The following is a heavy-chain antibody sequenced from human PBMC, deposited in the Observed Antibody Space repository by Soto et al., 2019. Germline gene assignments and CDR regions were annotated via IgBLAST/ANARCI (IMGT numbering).Heavy chain of an antibody. CDR3: ARDGWRHSGGIAY. J-gene: IGHJ4*02. V-gene: IGHV1-69*01. D-gene: IGHD3-16*01. Sequence: QVQLVQSGAEVNKPGSSVKVSCKASVGTFSSYSINWVRQAPGQGLDWMGEINPIFGTANYAQKFEGRVTITADESTSTGYMEVSSLISEDTAVYYCARDGWRHSGGIAYWCQRTLVTVSS. CDR2: INPIFGTA. CDR1: VGTFSSYS.